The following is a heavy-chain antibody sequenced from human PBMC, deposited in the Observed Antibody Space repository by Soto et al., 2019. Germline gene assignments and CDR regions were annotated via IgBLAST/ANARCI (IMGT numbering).Heavy chain of an antibody. D-gene: IGHD6-19*01. Sequence: QVQLVQSGAEVKKPGASVKVSCKDSGYTFTSYDINWVRQATGQGLEWMGWVNTNSGNTGYAQKFQGSVTMTRNTSISTAYMELSSLRSEDTAVYYCARGGIAVAGTHDYWGQGTLVTVSS. V-gene: IGHV1-8*01. CDR1: GYTFTSYD. CDR3: ARGGIAVAGTHDY. J-gene: IGHJ4*02. CDR2: VNTNSGNT.